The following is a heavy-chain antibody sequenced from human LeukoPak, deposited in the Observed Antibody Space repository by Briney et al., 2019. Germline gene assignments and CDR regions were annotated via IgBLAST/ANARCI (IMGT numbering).Heavy chain of an antibody. D-gene: IGHD1-1*01. CDR1: GFTFTDYS. Sequence: GGSLRLSCSASGFTFTDYSMIWVRLPPGKGLEWVTSISRRGESIYYADSVKGRFTISRDNAKNSLYLQMNSLRAEDTAVYYCARGGQGNWPTPFDYWGQGTLVTVSS. CDR3: ARGGQGNWPTPFDY. J-gene: IGHJ4*02. V-gene: IGHV3-21*01. CDR2: ISRRGESI.